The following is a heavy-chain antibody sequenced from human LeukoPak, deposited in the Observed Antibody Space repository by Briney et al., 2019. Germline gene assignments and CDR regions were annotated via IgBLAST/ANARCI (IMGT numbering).Heavy chain of an antibody. J-gene: IGHJ4*02. CDR3: ARASDSGYDYFPGDY. Sequence: GGSLRLSCAASGFIFSSYSMNWVRQAPGKGLEWVSSISSSSSYVYYADSVKGRFTISRDNAKNSLYLQMNSLRAEDTAVYYCARASDSGYDYFPGDYWGQGTLVTVSS. CDR1: GFIFSSYS. V-gene: IGHV3-21*01. D-gene: IGHD5-12*01. CDR2: ISSSSSYV.